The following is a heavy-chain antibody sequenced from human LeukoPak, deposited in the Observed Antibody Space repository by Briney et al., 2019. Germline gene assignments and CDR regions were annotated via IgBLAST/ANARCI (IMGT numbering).Heavy chain of an antibody. CDR2: ISYDGSNK. CDR3: AKDRGGATILDY. CDR1: GFTFSSYA. Sequence: GGSLRLSCAASGFTFSSYAMHWVRQAPGKGLEWVAVISYDGSNKYYADSVKGRFTISRDNSKNTLYLQMNSLRAEDTAVYYCAKDRGGATILDYWGQGTLVTVSS. D-gene: IGHD1-26*01. V-gene: IGHV3-30-3*01. J-gene: IGHJ4*02.